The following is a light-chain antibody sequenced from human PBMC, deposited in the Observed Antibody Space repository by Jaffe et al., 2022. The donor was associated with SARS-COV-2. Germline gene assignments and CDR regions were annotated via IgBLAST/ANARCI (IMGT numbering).Light chain of an antibody. Sequence: DIQMTQSPSSLSASVGDRVTITCRASQSIDAYLNWYQQMPGKAPKLLIYAASTLQSGVPSRFSGSGSGTYFALTITNLQPEDYATYYCQQSHSSPRTFGQGTKVDIK. V-gene: IGKV1-39*01. CDR1: QSIDAY. CDR3: QQSHSSPRT. CDR2: AAS. J-gene: IGKJ1*01.